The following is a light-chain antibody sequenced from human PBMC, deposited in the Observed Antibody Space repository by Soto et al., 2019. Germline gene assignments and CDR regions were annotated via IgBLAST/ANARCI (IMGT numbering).Light chain of an antibody. Sequence: ETVLTQSPGTLSLSPGERATLSCRASQTVSSNYLAWYQQKPGQAPRLLIYGASSRAPGIPDRFSGSGSGTDFPLSITRLEPEDFAVYYCQKYGSSPRTFGQGTKLEI. CDR1: QTVSSNY. J-gene: IGKJ2*01. V-gene: IGKV3-20*01. CDR3: QKYGSSPRT. CDR2: GAS.